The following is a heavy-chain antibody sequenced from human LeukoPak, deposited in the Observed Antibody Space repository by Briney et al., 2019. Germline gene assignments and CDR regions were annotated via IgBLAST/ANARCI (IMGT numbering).Heavy chain of an antibody. D-gene: IGHD5-12*01. Sequence: SVKVSCKASGGTFTSYGINWVRQAPGQGLEWMGGIIPNLGTANFAQKFRGRVTIIADEIRSTAYMELSSLRSDDTAVYYCARDVYSGYYYYGMDVWGQGTTVTVSS. CDR1: GGTFTSYG. V-gene: IGHV1-69*13. J-gene: IGHJ6*02. CDR3: ARDVYSGYYYYGMDV. CDR2: IIPNLGTA.